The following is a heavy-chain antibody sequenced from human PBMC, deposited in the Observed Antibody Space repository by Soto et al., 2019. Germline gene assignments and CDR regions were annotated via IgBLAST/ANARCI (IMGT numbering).Heavy chain of an antibody. J-gene: IGHJ4*02. Sequence: GGSLRLSCAASGFTFTRYSMNWVRQAPGKGLEWVASISSTTNYIYYGESLKGRLTISRNNAKNSMYLQMNTLRAEDTAVYYCARESEDLSSNLDYWGQGTLVTVSS. CDR3: ARESEDLSSNLDY. V-gene: IGHV3-21*06. CDR2: ISSTTNYI. CDR1: GFTFTRYS.